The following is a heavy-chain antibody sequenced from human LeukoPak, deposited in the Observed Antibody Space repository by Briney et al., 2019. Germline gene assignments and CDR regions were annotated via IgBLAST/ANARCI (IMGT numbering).Heavy chain of an antibody. V-gene: IGHV1-24*01. D-gene: IGHD3-10*01. J-gene: IGHJ3*02. Sequence: SVKVSCKVSGYTLTELSMHWVRQAPGKGLEGMGGFDPEDGETIYAQKFQGRVTMTEHTSTDTAYMELSSLRSEDTAVYYCAAMVRGVHDDFDIWGQGTMVTVSS. CDR1: GYTLTELS. CDR2: FDPEDGET. CDR3: AAMVRGVHDDFDI.